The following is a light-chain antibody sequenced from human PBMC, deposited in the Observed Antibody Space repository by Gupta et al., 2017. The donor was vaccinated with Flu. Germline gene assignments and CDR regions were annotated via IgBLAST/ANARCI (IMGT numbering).Light chain of an antibody. V-gene: IGKV2-28*01. J-gene: IGKJ1*01. CDR1: QNLLHSNGYNY. CDR3: MQALQTLWT. CDR2: LGS. Sequence: IVMTQSPLSLPVTPGEPASISCRSSQNLLHSNGYNYLDWYLQKPGQSPQLLIYLGSNRASGVPDRFSGSGSGTDFTLKISRVEAEDVGVYYCMQALQTLWTFGQGTKVEIK.